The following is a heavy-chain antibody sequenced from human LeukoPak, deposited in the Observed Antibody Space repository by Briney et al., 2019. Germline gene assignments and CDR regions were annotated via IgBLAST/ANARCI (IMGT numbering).Heavy chain of an antibody. V-gene: IGHV3-23*01. Sequence: GGSLRLSCAASGFTFSSYAMSWVRQAPGKGLEWVSAISGSGGSTYYADSVKGRFTISGDNSKNTLYLQMNSLRAEDTAVYYCAKDPDYDILTGYYIDYFDYWGQGTLVTVSS. CDR3: AKDPDYDILTGYYIDYFDY. CDR1: GFTFSSYA. CDR2: ISGSGGST. D-gene: IGHD3-9*01. J-gene: IGHJ4*02.